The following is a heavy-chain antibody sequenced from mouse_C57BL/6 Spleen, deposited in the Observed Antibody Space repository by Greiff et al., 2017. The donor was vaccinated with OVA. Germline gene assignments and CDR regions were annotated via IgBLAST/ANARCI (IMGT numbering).Heavy chain of an antibody. V-gene: IGHV1-42*01. CDR2: INPSTGGT. Sequence: VQLQQSGPELVKPGASVKISCKASGYSFTGYYMNWVKQSPEKSLEWIGEINPSTGGTTYNQKFKAKATLTVDKSSSTAYMQLKSLTSEDSAVYYCARYYYGSSFYDWGQGTTLTVSS. CDR1: GYSFTGYY. J-gene: IGHJ2*01. D-gene: IGHD1-1*01. CDR3: ARYYYGSSFYD.